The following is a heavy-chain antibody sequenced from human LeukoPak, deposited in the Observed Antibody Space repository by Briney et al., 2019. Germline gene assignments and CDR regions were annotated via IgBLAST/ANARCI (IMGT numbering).Heavy chain of an antibody. Sequence: PGGSLRLSCAASGLTFSSHWMNWVRQAPGKGLVWVSRINTDGRSTSYADSVKGRFTISRDNAKNTLYLQMNSLRAEDTAVYCCAKEIYGDYGFDFWGQGTMVTVSS. D-gene: IGHD4-17*01. CDR1: GLTFSSHW. J-gene: IGHJ3*01. CDR3: AKEIYGDYGFDF. V-gene: IGHV3-74*01. CDR2: INTDGRST.